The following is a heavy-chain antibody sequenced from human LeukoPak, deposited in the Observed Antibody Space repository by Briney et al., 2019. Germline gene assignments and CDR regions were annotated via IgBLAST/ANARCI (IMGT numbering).Heavy chain of an antibody. CDR2: MNPNSGNT. J-gene: IGHJ5*02. CDR3: ARALVVAATPGYWFDP. CDR1: GYTFTSYD. V-gene: IGHV1-8*01. Sequence: ASVKVSCKASGYTFTSYDINWVRQATGQGLEWMGWMNPNSGNTGYAQKFQGRVTITRNTSISTAYMELSSLRSEDTAVYYCARALVVAATPGYWFDPWGQGTLVTVSS. D-gene: IGHD2-15*01.